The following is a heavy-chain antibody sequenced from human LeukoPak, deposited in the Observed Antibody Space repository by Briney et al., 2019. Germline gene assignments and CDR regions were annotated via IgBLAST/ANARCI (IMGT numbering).Heavy chain of an antibody. V-gene: IGHV3-30*03. CDR1: GFXFSNYA. D-gene: IGHD6-13*01. Sequence: PGRSLRLSCAASGFXFSNYAIHWVRQAPGKGLEWVAVISSDGRDKHHADSVKGRFTISRDNSKNTLYLQTNSLRAEDTAVYYCARDVRRIADYYFDYWGQGTLVTVSS. J-gene: IGHJ4*02. CDR2: ISSDGRDK. CDR3: ARDVRRIADYYFDY.